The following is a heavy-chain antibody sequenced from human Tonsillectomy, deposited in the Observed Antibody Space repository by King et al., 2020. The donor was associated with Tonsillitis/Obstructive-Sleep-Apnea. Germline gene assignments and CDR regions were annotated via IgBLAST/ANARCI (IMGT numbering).Heavy chain of an antibody. Sequence: QLQPWVAVLLKALENLSLTCAVFCGACSGSYWSWSGQPPGTGLGGIGEINYSGSTYYHPPLKSRFTISVEPFKNQFSRRLGSVTAADTAVYYCARGGVVVVATRFHYWGQGTLVTVSS. J-gene: IGHJ4*02. CDR2: INYSGST. CDR3: ARGGVVVVATRFHY. CDR1: CGACSGSY. D-gene: IGHD2-15*01. V-gene: IGHV4-34*01.